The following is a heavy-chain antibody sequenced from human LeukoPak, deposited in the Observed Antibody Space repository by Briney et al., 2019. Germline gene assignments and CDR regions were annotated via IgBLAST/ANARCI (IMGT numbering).Heavy chain of an antibody. CDR1: GFTFNSYA. D-gene: IGHD1-7*01. CDR3: AKRRGLELLYYYYMDV. Sequence: GGSLRLSCAASGFTFNSYALHWVRQAPGKGLEWVAVISYDGSNKYYADSVKGRFTISRDISKNTLYLQMNSLRTEDTAVYYCAKRRGLELLYYYYMDVWGKGTTVTVSS. V-gene: IGHV3-30*04. CDR2: ISYDGSNK. J-gene: IGHJ6*03.